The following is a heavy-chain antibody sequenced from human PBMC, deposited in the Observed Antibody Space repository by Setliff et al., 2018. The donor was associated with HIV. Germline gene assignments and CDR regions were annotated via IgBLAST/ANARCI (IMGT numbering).Heavy chain of an antibody. D-gene: IGHD1-20*01. J-gene: IGHJ6*03. CDR2: IYTSGNM. CDR3: ARGIGTRYNYYMDV. CDR1: GASISSYY. Sequence: SETLSLTCAVSGASISSYYWNWFRQPAGKGLESLGRIYTSGNMIYNPSLKSRVTMSADTSRNQLSLKLSSVTAADTAVYYCARGIGTRYNYYMDVWGIGTTVTVSS. V-gene: IGHV4-4*07.